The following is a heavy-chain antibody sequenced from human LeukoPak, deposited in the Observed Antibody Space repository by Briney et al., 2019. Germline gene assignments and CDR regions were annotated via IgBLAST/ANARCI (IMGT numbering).Heavy chain of an antibody. J-gene: IGHJ4*02. D-gene: IGHD1-26*01. CDR3: ATIRSRKWGFDY. Sequence: SETLSLTCTVSGGSISSYYWSWIRQPPGKGLEWIGEINHSGSTNYNPSLKSRVTISVDTSKTQFSLKLTSVTAADTAAYYCATIRSRKWGFDYWGQGTLVTVSS. V-gene: IGHV4-34*01. CDR2: INHSGST. CDR1: GGSISSYY.